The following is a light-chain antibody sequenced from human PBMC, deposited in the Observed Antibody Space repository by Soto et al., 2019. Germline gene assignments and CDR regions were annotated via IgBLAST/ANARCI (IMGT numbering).Light chain of an antibody. CDR3: QSYDSSLSGYV. CDR1: NSNIGAGYD. CDR2: GNI. Sequence: QSVLTQPPSVSGAPGQRVTISCTGSNSNIGAGYDVHWYQLLPGTAPKLLISGNINRPSGVPDRFSGSKSGTSASLAITGLQAEDEADYYCQSYDSSLSGYVFGTGTKLTVL. V-gene: IGLV1-40*01. J-gene: IGLJ1*01.